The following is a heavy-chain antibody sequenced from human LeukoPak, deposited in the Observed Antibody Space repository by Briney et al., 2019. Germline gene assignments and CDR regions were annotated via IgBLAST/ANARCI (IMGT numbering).Heavy chain of an antibody. V-gene: IGHV4-39*01. Sequence: PSETLSLPCTVSGGSLSSNNYYWGWIRQPPGKGLEWFGSIYYSGSTYYNPSLKSRVTISVDTSKNQFSLKLSSVTAADTAVYYCARLVSGYYYFDYWGQGTLVTVSS. D-gene: IGHD3-22*01. CDR2: IYYSGST. CDR3: ARLVSGYYYFDY. CDR1: GGSLSSNNYY. J-gene: IGHJ4*02.